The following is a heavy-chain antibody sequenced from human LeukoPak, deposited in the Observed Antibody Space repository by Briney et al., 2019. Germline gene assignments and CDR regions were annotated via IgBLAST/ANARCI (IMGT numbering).Heavy chain of an antibody. J-gene: IGHJ6*03. CDR3: ATRAADIATRPAYYYYYMDV. V-gene: IGHV1-18*01. D-gene: IGHD6-6*01. CDR2: ISAYNGNT. Sequence: ASVKVSCKASGYTFTSYGISWVRQAPGQGLEWMGWISAYNGNTNYAQKLQGRVTMTTDTSTSTAYMELSSLRSEDTAVYYCATRAADIATRPAYYYYYMDVWGKGTTVTVSS. CDR1: GYTFTSYG.